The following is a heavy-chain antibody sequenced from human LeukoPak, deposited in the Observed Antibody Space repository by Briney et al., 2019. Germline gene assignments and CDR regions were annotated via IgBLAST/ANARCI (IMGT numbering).Heavy chain of an antibody. V-gene: IGHV1-3*01. D-gene: IGHD4-17*01. J-gene: IGHJ4*02. CDR1: GYTFTSYA. Sequence: ASVKVSCKASGYTFTSYAMHWVRQAPGQRLEWMGWINAGNGNTKYSQKFQGRVTITRDTSASTAYMELSSLRSEDTAVYYCARVGDYLEYYFDYWGQGTLVAVSS. CDR2: INAGNGNT. CDR3: ARVGDYLEYYFDY.